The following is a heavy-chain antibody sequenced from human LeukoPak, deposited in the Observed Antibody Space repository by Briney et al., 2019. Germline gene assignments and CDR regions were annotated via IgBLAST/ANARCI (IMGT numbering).Heavy chain of an antibody. Sequence: SETLSLTCAVSGGSISSRNWWSWVRQPPGKGLEWIGEIYHSGSTNYNPSLKSRVTMSVDTSKNQFSLQLNSVTPEDTAVYYCARDSRAAAGRRYYYMDVWGKGTTVTVSS. CDR1: GGSISSRNW. CDR2: IYHSGST. V-gene: IGHV4-4*02. D-gene: IGHD6-13*01. CDR3: ARDSRAAAGRRYYYMDV. J-gene: IGHJ6*03.